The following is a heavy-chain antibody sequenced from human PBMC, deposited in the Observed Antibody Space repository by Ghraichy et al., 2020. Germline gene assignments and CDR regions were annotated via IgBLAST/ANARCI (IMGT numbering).Heavy chain of an antibody. CDR3: ARRGYSYGYFDY. CDR1: HGSISSYY. D-gene: IGHD5-18*01. CDR2: IYYSGST. V-gene: IGHV4-59*08. J-gene: IGHJ4*02. Sequence: TLSLTCTVSHGSISSYYWSWVRQPPGKGLEWIGYIYYSGSTNYNPSLKSRVTISVDTSKNQFSLKLSSVTAADTAVYYCARRGYSYGYFDYWGQGTLVTVSS.